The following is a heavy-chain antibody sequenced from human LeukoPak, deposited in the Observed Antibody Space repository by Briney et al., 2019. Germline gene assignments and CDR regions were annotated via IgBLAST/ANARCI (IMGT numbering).Heavy chain of an antibody. Sequence: GGSLRLSCAASGFTFSSYAMSWVRQAPGKGLEWGSAISGSGGSTYYADSVKGRFTIYRDNSKNTLYLQMNSLRAEDTAVYYRAREYQIAPGELVDIWGQGTMVTVSS. CDR2: ISGSGGST. V-gene: IGHV3-23*01. D-gene: IGHD1-26*01. CDR1: GFTFSSYA. J-gene: IGHJ3*02. CDR3: AREYQIAPGELVDI.